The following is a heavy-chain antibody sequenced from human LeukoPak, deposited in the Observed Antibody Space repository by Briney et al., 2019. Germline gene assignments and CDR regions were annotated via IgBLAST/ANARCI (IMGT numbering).Heavy chain of an antibody. CDR1: GYTFTSYG. CDR3: ASSCSGGSCRSNDAFDI. J-gene: IGHJ3*02. D-gene: IGHD2-15*01. CDR2: ISAYNGNT. V-gene: IGHV1-18*01. Sequence: SVKVSRTASGYTFTSYGISWVRQAPGQGREWMGWISAYNGNTNKAQKLQVRVTMTTDTSTTTAYMELRSLRSEDTAVYYCASSCSGGSCRSNDAFDIWGQGTMVTVSS.